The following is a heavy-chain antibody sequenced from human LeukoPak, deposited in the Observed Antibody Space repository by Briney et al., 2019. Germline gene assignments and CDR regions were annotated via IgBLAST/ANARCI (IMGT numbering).Heavy chain of an antibody. CDR3: AKLPQGGGDHYYIEV. D-gene: IGHD2-21*02. Sequence: GGSLRLSCAASGFSVSSTYGMSWVRQAPGKGLEWVSAISGNGYYTYYADSVKGRFTISRDNSKNTLFLQMNSLRAEDTAVYFCAKLPQGGGDHYYIEVWGKGTTVTVSS. V-gene: IGHV3-23*01. CDR2: ISGNGYYT. J-gene: IGHJ6*03. CDR1: GFSVSSTYG.